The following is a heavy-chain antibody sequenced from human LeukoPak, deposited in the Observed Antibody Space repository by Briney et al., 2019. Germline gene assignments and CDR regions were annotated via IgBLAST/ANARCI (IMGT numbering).Heavy chain of an antibody. CDR1: GGSISSSNYY. CDR3: ARQISDYYYYYMDV. V-gene: IGHV4-39*01. J-gene: IGHJ6*03. D-gene: IGHD3-10*01. Sequence: SETLSLTCTASGGSISSSNYYWGWIRQPPGKGLEWIGTIYYSGTTYYNLSLESRVTISEDTSKNQFSLTLRSVTAADTAVYYRARQISDYYYYYMDVWGKGTTITVSS. CDR2: IYYSGTT.